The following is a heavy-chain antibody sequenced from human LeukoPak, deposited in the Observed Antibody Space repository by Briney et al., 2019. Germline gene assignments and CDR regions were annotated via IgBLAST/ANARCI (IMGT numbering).Heavy chain of an antibody. J-gene: IGHJ4*02. CDR1: GYTFTGYY. V-gene: IGHV1-2*02. CDR2: INPNSGGT. CDR3: ARALSPGGITMVRGVIAN. Sequence: ASVKVSCKASGYTFTGYYMHWVRQAPGQGLEWMGWINPNSGGTNYAQKFRGRVTMTRDTSISTAYMELSRLRSDDTAVYYCARALSPGGITMVRGVIANWGRGTLVTVSS. D-gene: IGHD3-10*01.